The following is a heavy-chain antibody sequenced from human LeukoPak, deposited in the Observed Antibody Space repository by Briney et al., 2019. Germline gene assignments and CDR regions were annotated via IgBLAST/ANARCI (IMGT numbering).Heavy chain of an antibody. J-gene: IGHJ1*01. CDR2: IRGKANSYAT. CDR3: TTPGH. V-gene: IGHV3-73*01. CDR1: GFTFSSYS. Sequence: PGGSLRLSCAASGFTFSSYSMNWVRQASGKGLEWVGRIRGKANSYATAYAASVKGRFTISRDDSKNTAYLQMNSLKTEDTAVYYCTTPGHWGQGTLVTVSS.